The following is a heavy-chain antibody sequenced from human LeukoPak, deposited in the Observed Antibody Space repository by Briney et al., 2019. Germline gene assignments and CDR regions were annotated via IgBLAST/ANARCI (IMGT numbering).Heavy chain of an antibody. D-gene: IGHD5-18*01. CDR3: AKDMGTGYSYGRVGHYYGMDV. V-gene: IGHV3-9*01. Sequence: PGRSLRLSCAASGFTFDDYAMHWVRQAPGKGLEWVSGISWNSGSIGYADSVKGRFTISRDNAKNSLYLQMNSLRAEDTALYYCAKDMGTGYSYGRVGHYYGMDVWGQGTTVTVSS. J-gene: IGHJ6*02. CDR2: ISWNSGSI. CDR1: GFTFDDYA.